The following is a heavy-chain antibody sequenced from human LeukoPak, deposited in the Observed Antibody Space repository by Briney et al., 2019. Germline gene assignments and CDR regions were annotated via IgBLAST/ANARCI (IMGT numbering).Heavy chain of an antibody. J-gene: IGHJ4*02. D-gene: IGHD1-26*01. V-gene: IGHV3-72*01. Sequence: PGGSLRLSCAASGFTFSDHYMDWVRLAPGKGLEWVGRIKNKANSYSTEYAASVKGRFTISRDDSKNSLYLQMNSLRSEDTALYCCTRVRLGAATRYFDYWGQGTLVTVSS. CDR1: GFTFSDHY. CDR3: TRVRLGAATRYFDY. CDR2: IKNKANSYST.